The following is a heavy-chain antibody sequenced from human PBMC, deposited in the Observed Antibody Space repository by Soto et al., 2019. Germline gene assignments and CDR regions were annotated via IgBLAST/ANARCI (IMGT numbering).Heavy chain of an antibody. Sequence: EVKVVESGGGLVQPGGSLRLSCAASGFTFSTYSMTWVRQAPGKGLEWVSYISISSSTIYDADSVKGRFTISRDNAKNSLYLQMNSVRGEDTAVYYCARAISMIRGGIDVTQYFYMDVWGKGTTVTVSS. D-gene: IGHD3-10*01. V-gene: IGHV3-48*01. CDR2: ISISSSTI. J-gene: IGHJ6*03. CDR1: GFTFSTYS. CDR3: ARAISMIRGGIDVTQYFYMDV.